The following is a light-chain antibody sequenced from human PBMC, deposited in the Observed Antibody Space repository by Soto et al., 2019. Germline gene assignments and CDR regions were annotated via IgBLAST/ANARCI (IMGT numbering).Light chain of an antibody. CDR3: QDYNDLPLT. Sequence: ELVLTQSPATLSLSPGERATLSCRASQSVSSNLAWYQQKPGQAPRLLISDASTRATGNPARFSGSGSGTEFTLTIASLPSEDFAVYYCQDYNDLPLTFGQGTPVESK. CDR2: DAS. J-gene: IGKJ1*01. V-gene: IGKV3-15*01. CDR1: QSVSSN.